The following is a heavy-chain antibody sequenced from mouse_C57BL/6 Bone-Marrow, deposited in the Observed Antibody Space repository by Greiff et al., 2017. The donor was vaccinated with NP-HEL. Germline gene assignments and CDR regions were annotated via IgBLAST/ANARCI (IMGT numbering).Heavy chain of an antibody. Sequence: VQLKQSVAELVRPGASVKLSCTASGFNIKNTYMHWVKQRPEQGLEWIGRIDPANGNTKYAPKFQGKATITADTSSNAAYLQLSSLTSEDPASYYCARSITTVPYWYFDVWGTGTTVTVSS. CDR1: GFNIKNTY. J-gene: IGHJ1*03. V-gene: IGHV14-3*01. CDR2: IDPANGNT. D-gene: IGHD1-1*01. CDR3: ARSITTVPYWYFDV.